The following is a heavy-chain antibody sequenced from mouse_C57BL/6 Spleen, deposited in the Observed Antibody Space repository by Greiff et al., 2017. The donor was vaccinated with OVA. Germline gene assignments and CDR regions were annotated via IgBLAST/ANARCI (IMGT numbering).Heavy chain of an antibody. J-gene: IGHJ2*01. CDR3: ARGDYDYDERDY. Sequence: EVQLQESGPGLVKPSQSLSLTCSVPGYSITSGYYWNWIRQFPGNKLEWMGYISYDGSNNYNPSLKNRISITRDTSKNQFFLKLNSVTTEDTATYYCARGDYDYDERDYWGQGTTLTVSS. CDR1: GYSITSGYY. CDR2: ISYDGSN. V-gene: IGHV3-6*01. D-gene: IGHD2-4*01.